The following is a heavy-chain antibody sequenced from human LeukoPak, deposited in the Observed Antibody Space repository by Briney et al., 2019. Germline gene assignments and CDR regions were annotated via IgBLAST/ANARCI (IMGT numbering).Heavy chain of an antibody. Sequence: GGSLRLSCAASGFTFSSYGIHWVRQAPGKGLEWVALIWLDGSNKYYADSVKGRFTISRDNSKNTLYLQMNSLRAEDTAVYYCTRDRAVTHFDYWGQGTLVTVSS. D-gene: IGHD5-18*01. CDR2: IWLDGSNK. CDR3: TRDRAVTHFDY. J-gene: IGHJ4*02. CDR1: GFTFSSYG. V-gene: IGHV3-33*01.